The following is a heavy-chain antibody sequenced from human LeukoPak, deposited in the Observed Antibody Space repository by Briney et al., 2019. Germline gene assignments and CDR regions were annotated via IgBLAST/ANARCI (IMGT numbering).Heavy chain of an antibody. J-gene: IGHJ4*02. D-gene: IGHD2-2*01. CDR3: HICGF. V-gene: IGHV3-74*01. CDR1: GFTFSSYW. Sequence: SGGSLRLSCAASGFTFSSYWMHWVRQAPGKGLVWVSRINSDGSSTSYADSVKGRFTITRDNSKNTLSLEMNTLRADDAAVYYCHICGFWGQGTLVTVSS. CDR2: INSDGSST.